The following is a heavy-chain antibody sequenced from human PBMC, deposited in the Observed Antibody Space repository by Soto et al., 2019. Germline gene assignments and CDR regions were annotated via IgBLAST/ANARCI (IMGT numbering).Heavy chain of an antibody. D-gene: IGHD5-18*01. CDR3: ARDGQYSYGTFDY. J-gene: IGHJ4*02. V-gene: IGHV3-30-3*01. CDR1: GFTFSSYA. Sequence: QVQLVESGGGVVQPGRSLRLSCAASGFTFSSYAMHWVRQAPGKGLEWVAVISYDGSNKYYADSVKGRFTISRDNSKNTRYLQMNRLRAEDTAVYYCARDGQYSYGTFDYWGQGTLVTVSS. CDR2: ISYDGSNK.